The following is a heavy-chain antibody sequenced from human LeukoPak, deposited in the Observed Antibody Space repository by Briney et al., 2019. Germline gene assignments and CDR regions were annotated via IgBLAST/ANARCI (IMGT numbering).Heavy chain of an antibody. CDR1: GYTFTSYY. CDR2: INPSGGST. J-gene: IGHJ4*02. CDR3: ARGGLMVYAIPYYFDY. V-gene: IGHV1-46*01. Sequence: ASVKVSCKASGYTFTSYYMHWVRQAPGQGLEWMGIINPSGGSTSYAQKFQGRVTMTRDTSTSTVYMELSSLRSEDTAVYYCARGGLMVYAIPYYFDYWGQGTLVTVSS. D-gene: IGHD2-8*01.